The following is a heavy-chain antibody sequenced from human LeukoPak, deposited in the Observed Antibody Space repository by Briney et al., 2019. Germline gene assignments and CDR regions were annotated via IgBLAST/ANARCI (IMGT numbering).Heavy chain of an antibody. CDR3: ARVDSSGPIDY. CDR2: IYYSGST. CDR1: GGSISSYY. J-gene: IGHJ4*02. D-gene: IGHD3-22*01. V-gene: IGHV4-59*01. Sequence: SETLSLTCTVSGGSISSYYWSWIRQPPGKGLEWIGYIYYSGSTNYNPSLKSRVTISVDTSKNQFSLKLSSVTAADTAVHYCARVDSSGPIDYWGQGTLVTVSS.